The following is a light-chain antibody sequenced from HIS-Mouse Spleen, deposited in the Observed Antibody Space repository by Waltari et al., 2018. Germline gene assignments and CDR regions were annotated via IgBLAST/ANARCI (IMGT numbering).Light chain of an antibody. CDR2: AAS. J-gene: IGKJ2*01. V-gene: IGKV1-39*01. Sequence: DIQMTQSPSSLSASVGDRVTITCRASQSISSYLNWYQQKPGQAPKLLIYAASSLQSGVPSRFSGSGSGTDFTLTISSLQPEDFATYYCQQSYSTLMYTFGQGTKLEIK. CDR3: QQSYSTLMYT. CDR1: QSISSY.